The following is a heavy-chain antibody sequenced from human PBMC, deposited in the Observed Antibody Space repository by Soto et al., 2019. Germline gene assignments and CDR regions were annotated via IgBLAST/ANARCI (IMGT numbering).Heavy chain of an antibody. CDR2: IANSGGRT. CDR1: GFTFSIYA. CDR3: AKDGRAYSQEHFDY. V-gene: IGHV3-23*01. J-gene: IGHJ4*02. Sequence: GESLKISCAASGFTFSIYAMSWVRQAPGKGLEWVSAIANSGGRTYYADSVKGRFTISRDNSKNTLYLQMNSLRADDTAVYYCAKDGRAYSQEHFDYWGQGTLVTVSS. D-gene: IGHD5-18*01.